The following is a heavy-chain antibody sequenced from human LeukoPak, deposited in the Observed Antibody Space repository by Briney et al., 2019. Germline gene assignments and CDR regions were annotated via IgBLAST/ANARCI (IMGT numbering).Heavy chain of an antibody. CDR2: INPNSGGT. V-gene: IGHV1-2*02. Sequence: ASLKVSCKASGYTFTGYYMHWVRQAPGQGLEWMGWINPNSGGTNYAQKFQGRVTMTRDTSISTAYMELSRLRSDDTAVYYCARGYGYNYPFDYWGQGTLVTVSS. CDR3: ARGYGYNYPFDY. D-gene: IGHD5-24*01. CDR1: GYTFTGYY. J-gene: IGHJ4*02.